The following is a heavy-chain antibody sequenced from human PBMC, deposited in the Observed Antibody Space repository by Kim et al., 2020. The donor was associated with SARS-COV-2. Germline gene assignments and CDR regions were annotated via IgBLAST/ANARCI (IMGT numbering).Heavy chain of an antibody. J-gene: IGHJ4*02. CDR3: ARDPLDT. D-gene: IGHD3-9*01. CDR2: IKDGGIEK. Sequence: GGSLRLSCTGSGDSLSRYWMSWVRQAPGKGLEWVATIKDGGIEKFYVDSVRGRFTVSRDDFKNSLYLQMDSLRAEDTAIYYCARDPLDTWGQGTLVTVSS. CDR1: GDSLSRYW. V-gene: IGHV3-7*03.